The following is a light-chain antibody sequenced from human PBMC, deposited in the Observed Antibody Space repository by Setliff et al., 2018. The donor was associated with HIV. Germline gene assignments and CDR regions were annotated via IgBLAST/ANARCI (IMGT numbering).Light chain of an antibody. V-gene: IGLV2-11*01. J-gene: IGLJ1*01. CDR2: DVS. Sequence: QSALTRPRSVSGSPGQSVTISCTGTSSDVGGYNYVSWYQQHPGKAPKLMIHDVSKRPSGVPDRFSGSKSGNTASLTISGLQAEDEADYYCCSYAGSYTYVFGTGTKVTVL. CDR1: SSDVGGYNY. CDR3: CSYAGSYTYV.